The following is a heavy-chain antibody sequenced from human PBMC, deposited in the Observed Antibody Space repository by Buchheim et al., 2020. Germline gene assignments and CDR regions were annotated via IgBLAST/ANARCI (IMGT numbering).Heavy chain of an antibody. V-gene: IGHV3-48*03. CDR3: ARDLGAAGQHFDY. D-gene: IGHD6-13*01. Sequence: EVQLVESGGGLVQPGGSLRLSCAASGFTFSSYEMNWVRQAPGKGLEWVSYITSSGDIGYYADSVKGRFTISRDNAKNSLYLPMNGLRAEDTTVYYCARDLGAAGQHFDYWGQGTL. CDR2: ITSSGDIG. CDR1: GFTFSSYE. J-gene: IGHJ4*02.